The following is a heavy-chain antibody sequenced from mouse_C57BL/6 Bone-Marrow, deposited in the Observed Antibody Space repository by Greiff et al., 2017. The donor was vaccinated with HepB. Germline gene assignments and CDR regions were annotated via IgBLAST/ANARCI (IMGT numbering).Heavy chain of an antibody. J-gene: IGHJ4*01. CDR3: VRREDYYAMDY. V-gene: IGHV10-1*01. CDR2: IRSKSNNYAT. CDR1: GFSFNTYA. Sequence: EVQLVESGGGLVQPKGSLKLSCAASGFSFNTYAMNWVRQAPGKGLEWVARIRSKSNNYATYYADSVKDRFTISRDDSESMLYLQMNNLKTEDTAMYDCVRREDYYAMDYWGQGTSVTVSS.